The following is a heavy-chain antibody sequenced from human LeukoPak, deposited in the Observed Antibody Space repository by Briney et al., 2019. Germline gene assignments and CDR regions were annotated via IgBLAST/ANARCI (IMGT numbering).Heavy chain of an antibody. CDR3: ARDRHQYSYDTTAYYRGYFDY. V-gene: IGHV3-23*01. D-gene: IGHD3-22*01. CDR1: GFTFSSYA. Sequence: GGSLRLSCAASGFTFSSYAMSWVRQAPGKGLEWVSAISASGSSTYYADSVKGRFTISRDNSKNTLYLQMNSLRAEDAAVYYCARDRHQYSYDTTAYYRGYFDYWGQGTLVTVSS. CDR2: ISASGSST. J-gene: IGHJ4*02.